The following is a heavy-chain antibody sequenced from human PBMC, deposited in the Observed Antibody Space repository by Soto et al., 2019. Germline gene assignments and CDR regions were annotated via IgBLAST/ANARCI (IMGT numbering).Heavy chain of an antibody. CDR1: GFTFSSYG. CDR3: ARPADSSGYYDAFDI. Sequence: PGGSLRLSCAASGFTFSSYGMHWVRQAPGKGLEWVAVIWYDGSNKYYADSVKGRFTISRDNSKNTLYLQMNSLRAEDTAVYYCARPADSSGYYDAFDIWGQGTMVTVSS. V-gene: IGHV3-33*01. CDR2: IWYDGSNK. J-gene: IGHJ3*02. D-gene: IGHD3-22*01.